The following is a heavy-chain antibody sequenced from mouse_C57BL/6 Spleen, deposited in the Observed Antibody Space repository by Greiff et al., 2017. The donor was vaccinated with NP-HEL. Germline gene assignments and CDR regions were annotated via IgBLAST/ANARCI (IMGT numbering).Heavy chain of an antibody. Sequence: QVQLKESGPELVKPGASVKISCKASGYAFSSSWMNWVKQRPGKGLEWIGRIYPGDGDTNYNGKFKGKATLTADKSSSTAYMQLSSLTSEDSAVYFCAREDHAMDYWGQGTSVTVSS. J-gene: IGHJ4*01. CDR1: GYAFSSSW. CDR2: IYPGDGDT. V-gene: IGHV1-82*01. CDR3: AREDHAMDY.